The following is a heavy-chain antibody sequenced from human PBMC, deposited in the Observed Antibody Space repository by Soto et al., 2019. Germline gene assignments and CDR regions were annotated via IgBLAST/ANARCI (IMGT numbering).Heavy chain of an antibody. Sequence: KASGYTFTRYAIHWGRQARGQRLEWMGWINAANGDTKYSQKFQGRVTMTRDTSASTAYMELSSVRSEDTDVYYFVRRHVSATCIDRFDHWGQGTLATVSS. CDR2: INAANGDT. V-gene: IGHV1-3*01. J-gene: IGHJ5*02. CDR1: GYTFTRYA. CDR3: VRRHVSATCIDRFDH. D-gene: IGHD6-13*01.